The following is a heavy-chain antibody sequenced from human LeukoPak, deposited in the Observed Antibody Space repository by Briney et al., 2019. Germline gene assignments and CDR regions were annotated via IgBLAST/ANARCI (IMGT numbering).Heavy chain of an antibody. J-gene: IGHJ4*02. CDR3: AKNVGGVWDTMVRGAVDY. CDR2: ISGSGGST. D-gene: IGHD3-10*01. V-gene: IGHV3-23*01. Sequence: PGGSLRLSCAASGFTFSSYAMSWVRQAPGKGLEWVSAISGSGGSTYYADSVKGRFTISRDNSKNTLYLQMNSLRAEDTAVYYCAKNVGGVWDTMVRGAVDYWGQGTLVTVSS. CDR1: GFTFSSYA.